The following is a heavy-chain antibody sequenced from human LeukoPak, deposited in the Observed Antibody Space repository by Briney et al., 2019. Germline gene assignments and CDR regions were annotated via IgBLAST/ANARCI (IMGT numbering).Heavy chain of an antibody. CDR1: GYTFTGYD. CDR3: SREQDYYGVLSGCGYYCGMDY. CDR2: INPNSGNT. D-gene: IGHD3-3*01. V-gene: IGHV1-2*04. J-gene: IGHJ6*04. Sequence: GASVKVSCKASGYTFTGYDMHWVRQAPGQGLEWMGWINPNSGNTNYAQKLQGWVTMTRDTSISTAYMELRRLRSDDTAVYYCSREQDYYGVLSGCGYYCGMDYWGKGTLVTVSS.